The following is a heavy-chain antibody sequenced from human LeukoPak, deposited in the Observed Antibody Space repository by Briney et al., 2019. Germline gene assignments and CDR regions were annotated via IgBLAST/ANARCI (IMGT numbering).Heavy chain of an antibody. Sequence: SGGSLRLSCVASGFSFSGFAIHWVRQAPGKGLEWVSLISYNGRRKDYADSVKGRFTISRDNSKNTLYLQMNSLRTEDTAVYYCGKDSGRFAVYYMDVWGKGTTVTISS. CDR1: GFSFSGFA. V-gene: IGHV3-30*04. J-gene: IGHJ6*03. CDR2: ISYNGRRK. D-gene: IGHD3-10*01. CDR3: GKDSGRFAVYYMDV.